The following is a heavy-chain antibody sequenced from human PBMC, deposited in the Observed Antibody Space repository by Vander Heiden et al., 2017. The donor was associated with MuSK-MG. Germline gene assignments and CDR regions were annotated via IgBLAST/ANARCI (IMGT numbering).Heavy chain of an antibody. Sequence: TASGFTFSSFAMSWVRQAPGKGLEWVSAISGTGGSTFYADSVKGHFTISRDNSKNTLFLQMNGLRAEDTAVYYCAKYMVATIGRPMDVWGKGTTVTVS. J-gene: IGHJ6*03. D-gene: IGHD5-12*01. CDR1: GFTFSSFA. CDR2: ISGTGGST. V-gene: IGHV3-23*01. CDR3: AKYMVATIGRPMDV.